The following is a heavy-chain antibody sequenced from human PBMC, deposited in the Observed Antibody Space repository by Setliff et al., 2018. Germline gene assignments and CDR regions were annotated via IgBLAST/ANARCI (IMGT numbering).Heavy chain of an antibody. CDR2: IDPSADYT. CDR1: GYTFTGYY. D-gene: IGHD5-18*01. Sequence: ASVKVSCKASGYTFTGYYLHWVRQAPGQGLEWMGIIDPSADYTNYAQKIQGRVTMTKDTSTTTVYMELSSLRSEDTAVYYCARAPLESGYYYGQGHYFDNWGQGTLVTVSS. V-gene: IGHV1-46*01. J-gene: IGHJ4*02. CDR3: ARAPLESGYYYGQGHYFDN.